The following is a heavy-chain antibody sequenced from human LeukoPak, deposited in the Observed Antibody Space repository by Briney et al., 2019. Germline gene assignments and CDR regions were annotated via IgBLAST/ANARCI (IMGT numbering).Heavy chain of an antibody. V-gene: IGHV2-5*02. Sequence: SGPTLVKPTQTLTLTCTFSGFSLSTSGVGVGWIRQTPGKALEWLALIYWDDDKRYSPSLKSRLTITNDTLKNQVILTMANMDPVDTATYYCAHKGPRRPFDYWGQGTLVTVSS. CDR1: GFSLSTSGVG. CDR3: AHKGPRRPFDY. CDR2: IYWDDDK. J-gene: IGHJ4*02.